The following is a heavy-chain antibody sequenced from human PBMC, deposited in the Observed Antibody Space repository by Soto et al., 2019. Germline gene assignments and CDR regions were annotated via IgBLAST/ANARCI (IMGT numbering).Heavy chain of an antibody. CDR3: AKEGSSGWTLDY. CDR1: GFTFSSYG. V-gene: IGHV3-30*18. D-gene: IGHD6-19*01. Sequence: HPGGSLRLSCAASGFTFSSYGMHWVRQAPGKGLEWVAVISYDGSNKYYADSVKGRFTISRDNSKNTLYLQMNSLRAEDTAVYYCAKEGSSGWTLDYWGQGTLVTVSS. CDR2: ISYDGSNK. J-gene: IGHJ4*02.